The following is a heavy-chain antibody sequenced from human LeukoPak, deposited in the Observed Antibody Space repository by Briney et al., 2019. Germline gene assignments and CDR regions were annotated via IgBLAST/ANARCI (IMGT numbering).Heavy chain of an antibody. CDR3: ARDKGLVAAAWFMNGMDV. V-gene: IGHV1-69*04. J-gene: IGHJ6*02. CDR2: IIPILGIA. Sequence: GASVKVSCKASGGTFSSYAISWVRQAPGQGLEWMGRIIPILGIANYAQKFQGRVTITADKSTSTAYMELSSLRSEDTAVYYCARDKGLVAAAWFMNGMDVWVQGTTVTVSS. CDR1: GGTFSSYA. D-gene: IGHD6-13*01.